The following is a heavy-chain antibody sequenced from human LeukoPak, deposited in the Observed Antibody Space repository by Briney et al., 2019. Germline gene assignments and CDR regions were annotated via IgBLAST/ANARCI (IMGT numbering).Heavy chain of an antibody. Sequence: TGGSLRLSCAASGFTFNDYGMSWVRQAPGKGLEWVSGINWNGGTRGYVDSVKGRFTISRDNAKNSLYLQMNSLRAEDTALYYCARDKHYYDSSNYVWGQGTLVTVSS. J-gene: IGHJ4*02. D-gene: IGHD3-22*01. V-gene: IGHV3-20*04. CDR2: INWNGGTR. CDR3: ARDKHYYDSSNYV. CDR1: GFTFNDYG.